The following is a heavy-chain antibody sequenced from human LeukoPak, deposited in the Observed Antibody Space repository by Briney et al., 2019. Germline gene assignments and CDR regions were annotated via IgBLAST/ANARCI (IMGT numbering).Heavy chain of an antibody. CDR3: ARGLGLYYYRSGPGGFDI. J-gene: IGHJ3*02. Sequence: SETLSLTCAVYGGSFSGYYWSWIRQPPGKGLEWIGEINHSGSTNYNPSLKSRVTISVDTSKNQFSLKLSSVTAADTAVYYCARGLGLYYYRSGPGGFDIWGQGTMVTVSS. CDR2: INHSGST. V-gene: IGHV4-34*01. CDR1: GGSFSGYY. D-gene: IGHD3-22*01.